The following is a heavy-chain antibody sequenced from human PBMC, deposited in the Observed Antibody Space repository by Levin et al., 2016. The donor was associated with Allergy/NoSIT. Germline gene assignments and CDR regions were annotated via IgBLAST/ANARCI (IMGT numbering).Heavy chain of an antibody. CDR3: AHRRGLYKDNWFVAT. J-gene: IGHJ1*01. CDR2: VYWDGDK. D-gene: IGHD1-1*01. V-gene: IGHV2-5*02. CDR1: GSSLRDSGVS. Sequence: SGPTLVKPTQTLTLTCSISGSSLRDSGVSVGWIRQAPGRALEWLAVVYWDGDKRFNPPLVGRLNIIKDSSAKRVVLTMTDMGPGDTGTYYCAHRRGLYKDNWFVATWGQGTLVTVSS.